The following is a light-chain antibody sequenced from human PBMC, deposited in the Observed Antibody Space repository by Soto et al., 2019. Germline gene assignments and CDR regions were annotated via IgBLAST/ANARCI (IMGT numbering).Light chain of an antibody. Sequence: SYELTQPPSVSVSPGQTASITCSGDKLGDKYTCWYQQKPGQSPVLVIYQDSERPSGIPERFSGSNSGNTATLTISGTQAMDEADYYCQPWASAIVVFGGGTKVTVL. J-gene: IGLJ2*01. V-gene: IGLV3-1*01. CDR3: QPWASAIVV. CDR2: QDS. CDR1: KLGDKY.